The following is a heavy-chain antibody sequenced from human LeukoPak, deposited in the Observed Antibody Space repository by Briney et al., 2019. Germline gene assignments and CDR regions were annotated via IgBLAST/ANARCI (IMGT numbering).Heavy chain of an antibody. CDR3: ARDPYNGYYGDDYYYYMDV. V-gene: IGHV3-21*01. Sequence: GGSLRLSCAASGFTFSSYNMNWVRQTQGKGVEWVSSITRDTIYTFYADSVKGRFTISGDNAKNSLSLQMNSLRAEDTAVYYCARDPYNGYYGDDYYYYMDVWGKGTTVTISS. D-gene: IGHD4-17*01. CDR2: ITRDTIYT. J-gene: IGHJ6*03. CDR1: GFTFSSYN.